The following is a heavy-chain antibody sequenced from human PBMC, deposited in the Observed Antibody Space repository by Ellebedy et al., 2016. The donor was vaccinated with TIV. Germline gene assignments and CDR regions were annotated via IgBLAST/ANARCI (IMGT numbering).Heavy chain of an antibody. CDR2: INPNSGGT. J-gene: IGHJ6*02. CDR3: ARGEKLLWFGDGYYYYGMDV. CDR1: GYTFTSYG. D-gene: IGHD3-10*01. V-gene: IGHV1-2*02. Sequence: ASVKVSXXASGYTFTSYGISWVRQAPGQGLEWMGWINPNSGGTNYAQKFQGRVTMTRDTSISTAYMELSRLRSDDTAVYYCARGEKLLWFGDGYYYYGMDVWGQGTTVTVSS.